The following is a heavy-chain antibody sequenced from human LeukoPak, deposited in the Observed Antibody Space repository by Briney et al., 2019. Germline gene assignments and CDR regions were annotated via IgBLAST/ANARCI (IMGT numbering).Heavy chain of an antibody. J-gene: IGHJ4*02. Sequence: SGGSLRLSCAASGFTFSSYAMSWVRQAPGKGLEWVSAISGSGGSTYYADSVKGRFTISRDNAKNSLYLQMNSLRAEDTAVYYCARDVQWLSQDYWGQGTLVTVSS. V-gene: IGHV3-23*01. CDR3: ARDVQWLSQDY. CDR2: ISGSGGST. D-gene: IGHD6-19*01. CDR1: GFTFSSYA.